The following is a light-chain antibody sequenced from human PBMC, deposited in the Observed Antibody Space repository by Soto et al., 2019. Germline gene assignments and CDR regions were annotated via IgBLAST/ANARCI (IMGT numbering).Light chain of an antibody. CDR1: RSDIGSNS. J-gene: IGLJ3*02. CDR2: NDN. Sequence: QSALTQPPSASGTPGQRLTMSCSGSRSDIGSNSVSWYQHLPGTAPKLLIDNDNQRAAGIPDRFSGSKSGTSASLAISGLQSEDEASYYCAAWDDNRNGNWVFGGGTKLTVL. V-gene: IGLV1-44*01. CDR3: AAWDDNRNGNWV.